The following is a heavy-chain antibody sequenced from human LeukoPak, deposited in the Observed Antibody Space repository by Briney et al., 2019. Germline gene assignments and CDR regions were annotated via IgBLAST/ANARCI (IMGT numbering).Heavy chain of an antibody. Sequence: SVKVSCKASGGTFSSYAISWVRQAPGQGLEWMGRIIPIFGTANYAQKFQGRVTVTTDESTSTAYMELSSLRSEDTAVYYCARDPPYCGGDCYDYWGQGTLVTVSS. J-gene: IGHJ4*02. CDR2: IIPIFGTA. CDR1: GGTFSSYA. CDR3: ARDPPYCGGDCYDY. D-gene: IGHD2-21*01. V-gene: IGHV1-69*05.